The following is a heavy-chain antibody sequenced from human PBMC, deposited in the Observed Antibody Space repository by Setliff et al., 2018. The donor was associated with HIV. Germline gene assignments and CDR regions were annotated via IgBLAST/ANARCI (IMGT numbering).Heavy chain of an antibody. CDR1: GGTFRNST. Sequence: GASVKVSCKASGGTFRNSTISWVRQAPGQGLEWMGGIIPIFGTANYAQKFQGRVTITTDESTSTAYMELSSLRSDDTAVYYCARVQVGDPYYSYYYMDVWGEGTTVTVSS. CDR3: ARVQVGDPYYSYYYMDV. CDR2: IIPIFGTA. V-gene: IGHV1-69*05. D-gene: IGHD2-8*02. J-gene: IGHJ6*03.